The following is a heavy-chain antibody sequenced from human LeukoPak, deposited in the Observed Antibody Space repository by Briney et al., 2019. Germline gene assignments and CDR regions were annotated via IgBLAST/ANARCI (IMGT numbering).Heavy chain of an antibody. D-gene: IGHD1-14*01. CDR1: GFTVSSNY. J-gene: IGHJ6*02. CDR3: ARGTGNYYYFMDV. CDR2: IYSGGST. Sequence: GGSLRLSCAASGFTVSSNYMSWVRQAPGKGLEWVSVIYSGGSTYSAESVKGRFTISRDNPKNTLSLHMDNLRAEDTAVYFCARGTGNYYYFMDVWGQGTTVTVSS. V-gene: IGHV3-53*01.